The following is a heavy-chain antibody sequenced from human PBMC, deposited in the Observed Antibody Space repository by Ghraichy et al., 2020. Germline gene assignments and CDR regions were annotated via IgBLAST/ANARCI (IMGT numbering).Heavy chain of an antibody. CDR3: ARRVAAAGTSAYYYYGMDV. CDR2: INHIGST. D-gene: IGHD6-13*01. V-gene: IGHV4-34*01. CDR1: GGSFSGYY. Sequence: SETLSLTCAVYGGSFSGYYWSWIRQPPGKGLEWIGEINHIGSTNYNPSLKSRVTISVDTSKNQFSLKLSSVTAADTAVYYCARRVAAAGTSAYYYYGMDVWGQGTTVTVSS. J-gene: IGHJ6*02.